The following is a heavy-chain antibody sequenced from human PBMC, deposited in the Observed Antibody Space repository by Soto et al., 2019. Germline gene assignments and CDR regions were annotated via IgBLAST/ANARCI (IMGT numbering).Heavy chain of an antibody. J-gene: IGHJ6*02. CDR3: AKEEGDSSSSLSYYYYGMDV. Sequence: ESGGGVVQPGRSLRLSCAASGFTFSSYGMHWVRQAPGKGLEWVAVISYDGSNKYYADSVKGRFTISRDNSKNTLYLQMNSLRAEDTAVYYCAKEEGDSSSSLSYYYYGMDVWGQGTTVTVSS. CDR2: ISYDGSNK. D-gene: IGHD6-6*01. CDR1: GFTFSSYG. V-gene: IGHV3-30*18.